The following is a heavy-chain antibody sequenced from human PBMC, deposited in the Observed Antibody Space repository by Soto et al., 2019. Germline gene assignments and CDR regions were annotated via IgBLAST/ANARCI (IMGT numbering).Heavy chain of an antibody. CDR3: ARDTVPYGLDV. Sequence: HPGGSLRLSCAASGFSFSSFTMHWVRQAPGKGLEWVALISHDGSNKYYADSVKGRFTISRDNFKNTLYLQMNSLRGEDTALYHCARDTVPYGLDVWGQGTSVTVSS. V-gene: IGHV3-30-3*01. J-gene: IGHJ6*02. CDR1: GFSFSSFT. CDR2: ISHDGSNK.